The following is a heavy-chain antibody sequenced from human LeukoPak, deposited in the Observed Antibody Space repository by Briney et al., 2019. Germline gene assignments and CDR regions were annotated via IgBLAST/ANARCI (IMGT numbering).Heavy chain of an antibody. V-gene: IGHV3-66*02. J-gene: IGHJ4*02. CDR2: IYTAGET. CDR1: GFTVSSNY. CDR3: ASEGD. Sequence: GGSLRLSCAVSGFTVSSNYMSWVRQAPGKGLEWVSVIYTAGETYYADSVKGRFTISRDISKNTVYLQMNSLRGDDTAMYYCASEGDWGQGTLVTVSS. D-gene: IGHD3-16*01.